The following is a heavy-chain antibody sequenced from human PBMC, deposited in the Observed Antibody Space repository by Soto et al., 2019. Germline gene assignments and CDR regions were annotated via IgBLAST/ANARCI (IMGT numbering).Heavy chain of an antibody. Sequence: SETLSLTCGVYGGSFSGYYWGWIRQSPGKGLEWIGEINDFGNTDYNPSLKSRVTISKDTSKNQFSLRLHSLTAADTAVYYCATVTVGGQGGYYYYGMDVWRQGTTVTVSS. CDR3: ATVTVGGQGGYYYYGMDV. J-gene: IGHJ6*02. CDR1: GGSFSGYY. D-gene: IGHD1-26*01. CDR2: INDFGNT. V-gene: IGHV4-34*01.